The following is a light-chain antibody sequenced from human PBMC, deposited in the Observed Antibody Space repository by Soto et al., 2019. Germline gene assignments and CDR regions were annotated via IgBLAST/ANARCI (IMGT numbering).Light chain of an antibody. V-gene: IGKV3-15*01. CDR1: QSDSSN. J-gene: IGKJ2*01. CDR2: DAS. Sequence: EIVMTQSPATLSVSPGERATLSCRASQSDSSNLAWYRQKPGQAPRLFMFDASTRATGIPARFSGSGSETEFTLTISSLQSEDFAVYYCQQYNSWPYTFGQGTRLEIK. CDR3: QQYNSWPYT.